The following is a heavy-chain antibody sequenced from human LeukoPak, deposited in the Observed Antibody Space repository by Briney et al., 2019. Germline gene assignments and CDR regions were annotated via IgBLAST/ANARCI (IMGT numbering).Heavy chain of an antibody. V-gene: IGHV3-23*01. CDR1: GFTFSSYG. J-gene: IGHJ6*03. D-gene: IGHD6-19*01. CDR2: ISGSGGST. Sequence: PGGSLRLSCAASGFTFSSYGMSWVRQAPGKGLEWVSAISGSGGSTYYADSVKGRFTISRDNSKNTLYLQMNSLRAEDTAVYYCARGKYSSGWYLYYYYYYMDVWGKGTTVTISS. CDR3: ARGKYSSGWYLYYYYYYMDV.